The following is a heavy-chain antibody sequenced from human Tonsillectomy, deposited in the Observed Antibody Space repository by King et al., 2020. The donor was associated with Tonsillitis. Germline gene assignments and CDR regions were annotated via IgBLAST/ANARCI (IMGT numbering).Heavy chain of an antibody. CDR2: ISYDGSNK. CDR1: GFTFSSYG. CDR3: ATIPQTPTRDIVGVPAAMRGGDYFDY. Sequence: VQLVESGGGVVQPGRSLRLSCAASGFTFSSYGMHWVRQAPGKGLEWVAVISYDGSNKYYADSVKGRFTISRDNSKNTLYLQMNSLRAEDTAVYYCATIPQTPTRDIVGVPAAMRGGDYFDYWGQGTLVTVSS. D-gene: IGHD2-2*01. V-gene: IGHV3-30*03. J-gene: IGHJ4*02.